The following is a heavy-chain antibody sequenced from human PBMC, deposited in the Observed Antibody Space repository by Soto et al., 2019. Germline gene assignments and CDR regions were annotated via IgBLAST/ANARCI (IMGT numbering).Heavy chain of an antibody. Sequence: SETLSLTCTVSGGCISSGCYYWSWIRQHPGKGLEWIGYIYYSGSTYYNPSLKSRVTISVDMSKNQFSLKLSSVTAADTAGYYCASAGGLRDGYPELCRFNYCGQIPLLTVS. CDR2: IYYSGST. D-gene: IGHD2-2*01. CDR3: ASAGGLRDGYPELCRFNY. J-gene: IGHJ4*02. V-gene: IGHV4-31*03. CDR1: GGCISSGCYY.